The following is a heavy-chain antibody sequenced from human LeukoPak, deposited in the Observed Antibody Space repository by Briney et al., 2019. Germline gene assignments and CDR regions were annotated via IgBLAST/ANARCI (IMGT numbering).Heavy chain of an antibody. CDR3: ARGQLELSLIYYMDV. Sequence: PGGSLRLSCAASGFTFSDYYMSWIRQAPGKGLEWVSYISSSGSTIYYADSVKGRFTISRDNAKNSLYLQMNSLRAEDTAVYYCARGQLELSLIYYMDVWGKGTTVTVSS. V-gene: IGHV3-11*04. J-gene: IGHJ6*03. D-gene: IGHD1-1*01. CDR1: GFTFSDYY. CDR2: ISSSGSTI.